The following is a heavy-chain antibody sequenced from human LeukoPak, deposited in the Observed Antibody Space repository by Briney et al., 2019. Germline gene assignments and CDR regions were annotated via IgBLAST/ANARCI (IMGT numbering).Heavy chain of an antibody. V-gene: IGHV4-4*07. CDR2: IYTSGST. J-gene: IGHJ3*02. Sequence: SETLSLTCTVSGGSISSYYWSWIRQPAGKGLEWIGRIYTSGSTNYNPSLKSRVTMSVDTSKNQFSLKLSSVTAADTAVYYCVGAGVTTFDAFDIWGQGTMVTVSS. D-gene: IGHD2/OR15-2a*01. CDR3: VGAGVTTFDAFDI. CDR1: GGSISSYY.